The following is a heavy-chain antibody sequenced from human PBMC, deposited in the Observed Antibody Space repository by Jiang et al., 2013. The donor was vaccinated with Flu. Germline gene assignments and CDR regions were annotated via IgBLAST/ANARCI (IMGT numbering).Heavy chain of an antibody. D-gene: IGHD3-9*01. CDR2: IYPGDSDT. Sequence: GAEVKKPGESLKISCKGSGYSFTSYWIGWVRQMPGKGLEWMGIIYPGDSDTRYGPSFQGQVTISADKSISTAYLQWSSLKASDTAMYYCARHSGGVYDILTGRSSIDYWGQGTLVTVSS. V-gene: IGHV5-51*01. CDR1: GYSFTSYW. J-gene: IGHJ4*02. CDR3: ARHSGGVYDILTGRSSIDY.